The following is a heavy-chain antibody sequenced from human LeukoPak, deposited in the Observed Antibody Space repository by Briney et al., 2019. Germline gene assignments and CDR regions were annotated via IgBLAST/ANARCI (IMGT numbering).Heavy chain of an antibody. CDR3: ARDIVAGTIFDY. Sequence: SETLSLTCTVSGGSISGYYWSWIRQPPGKGLEWIGYIYYSGSTNYNPSLKSRVTISVDTSKNQFSLKLSSVTAADTAVYYCARDIVAGTIFDYWGQGTLVTVSS. CDR1: GGSISGYY. V-gene: IGHV4-59*01. J-gene: IGHJ4*02. D-gene: IGHD6-19*01. CDR2: IYYSGST.